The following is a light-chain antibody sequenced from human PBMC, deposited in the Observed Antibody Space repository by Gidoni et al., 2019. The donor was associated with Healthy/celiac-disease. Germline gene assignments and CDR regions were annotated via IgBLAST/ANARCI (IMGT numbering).Light chain of an antibody. CDR2: GNS. Sequence: QSVLTQPPSVSGAPGQTVTISCPGSSSHIGAGYDVHWYQQLPGPAPKLLVYGNSNRPSGVPDRFSGSKSGTSASLAITGIQAEDEADYYCQSYDSSLSGWVFGGGTKLTVL. J-gene: IGLJ3*02. CDR1: SSHIGAGYD. CDR3: QSYDSSLSGWV. V-gene: IGLV1-40*01.